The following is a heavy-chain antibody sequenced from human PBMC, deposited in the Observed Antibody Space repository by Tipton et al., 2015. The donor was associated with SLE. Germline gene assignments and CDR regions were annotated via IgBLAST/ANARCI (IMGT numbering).Heavy chain of an antibody. CDR1: GFTFSDYY. CDR2: ISSSSSYT. V-gene: IGHV3-11*06. J-gene: IGHJ4*02. CDR3: ARGKGHYSSSPPGGY. Sequence: SLRLSCAASGFTFSDYYMSWIRQAPGKGLEWVSYISSSSSYTNYADSVKGRFTISRDNAKNSLYLQMNSLRAEDTAVYYCARGKGHYSSSPPGGYWGQGTLVTVSS. D-gene: IGHD6-6*01.